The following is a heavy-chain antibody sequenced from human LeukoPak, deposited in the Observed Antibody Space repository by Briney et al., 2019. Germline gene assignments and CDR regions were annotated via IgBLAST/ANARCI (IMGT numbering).Heavy chain of an antibody. CDR3: ARGQGDWDFDY. CDR1: GYTLTELS. CDR2: FDPEDGET. V-gene: IGHV1-24*01. Sequence: ASVKVSCKVSGYTLTELSMHWVRQAPGKGLEWMGGFDPEDGETIYAQKFQGRVTMTRNTSISTAYMELSSLRSEDTAVYYCARGQGDWDFDYWGQGTLVTVSS. J-gene: IGHJ4*02. D-gene: IGHD2-21*02.